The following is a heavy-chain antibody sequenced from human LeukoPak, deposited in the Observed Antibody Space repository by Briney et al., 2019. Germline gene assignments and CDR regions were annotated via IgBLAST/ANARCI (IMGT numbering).Heavy chain of an antibody. V-gene: IGHV3-23*01. CDR3: AKGPYYDILTGSPHFDY. Sequence: PGGSLRLSCAASGFTFSSYAMSWVRQAPGKGLEWVSAISGSGGSTYYADSVKGRFTISRDNSKNTLYLQMNSLRAEDTAVYYCAKGPYYDILTGSPHFDYWGQGTLVTVSS. CDR1: GFTFSSYA. J-gene: IGHJ4*02. CDR2: ISGSGGST. D-gene: IGHD3-9*01.